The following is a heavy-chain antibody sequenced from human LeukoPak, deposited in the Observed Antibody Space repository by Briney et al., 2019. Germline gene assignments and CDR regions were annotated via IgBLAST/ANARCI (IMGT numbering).Heavy chain of an antibody. Sequence: GSLRLSCAASGFTFSNAWMSWVRQAPGKGLEWVGRIKSKTDGGTTDYAAPVKGRFTISRDDSKNTLYLQMNSLKTEDTAVYYCTTGMVGYCSSTSCPFFDYWGQGTLVTVSS. CDR1: GFTFSNAW. D-gene: IGHD2-2*03. V-gene: IGHV3-15*01. CDR2: IKSKTDGGTT. CDR3: TTGMVGYCSSTSCPFFDY. J-gene: IGHJ4*02.